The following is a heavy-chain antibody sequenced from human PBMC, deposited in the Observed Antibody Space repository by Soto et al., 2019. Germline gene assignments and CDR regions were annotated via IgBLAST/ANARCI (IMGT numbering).Heavy chain of an antibody. Sequence: SLRLSCVVSGSTFNNYGINWVRQAPGKGLEWVSTVSKSDYTYYSDSVKGRFTISRDNAKNSVSLQMNTLRAEDTAVYYCAREDSIIIPAVSDFWGQGTLVTVSS. V-gene: IGHV3-21*01. J-gene: IGHJ4*02. CDR2: VSKSDYT. CDR3: AREDSIIIPAVSDF. D-gene: IGHD2-2*01. CDR1: GSTFNNYG.